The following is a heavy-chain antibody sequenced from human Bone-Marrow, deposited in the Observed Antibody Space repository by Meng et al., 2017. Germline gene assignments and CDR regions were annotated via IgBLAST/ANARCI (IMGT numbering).Heavy chain of an antibody. V-gene: IGHV3-30*14. CDR1: GFTLRSYA. Sequence: QVQLVESGGGVVQPGRALRLSCAASGFTLRSYAMHWVRQAPGKGLEWVAVISYDGSTKYYADSVKGRLTISRDNSKNILYLQMNSLRADDTALYYCARQDPPFDYWGQGTLVTVSS. J-gene: IGHJ4*02. CDR2: ISYDGSTK. CDR3: ARQDPPFDY.